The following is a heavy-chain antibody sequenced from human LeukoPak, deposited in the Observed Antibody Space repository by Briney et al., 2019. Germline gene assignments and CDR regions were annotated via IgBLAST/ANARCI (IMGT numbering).Heavy chain of an antibody. J-gene: IGHJ4*02. D-gene: IGHD3-16*02. Sequence: GGSLRLSCAASGFTFSSYAMSWVRQAPGKGLEWVSAISGSGGSTYYADSVKGRFTISRDNSKNTLYLQMNSLRAEDTAVYYCAKHKVRLITFGGVIVDYCGQGALVTVSS. V-gene: IGHV3-23*01. CDR1: GFTFSSYA. CDR2: ISGSGGST. CDR3: AKHKVRLITFGGVIVDY.